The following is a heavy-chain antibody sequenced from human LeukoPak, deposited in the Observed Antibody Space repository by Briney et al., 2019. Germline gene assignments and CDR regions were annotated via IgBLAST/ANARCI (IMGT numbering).Heavy chain of an antibody. Sequence: GGSLRLSCAASGFTFSTHWMSWVRQAPGKGREWVANIRPDGSEKYFMDSVKGRLTISRDNAKNSLYLQMNSLRGEDTAVYYCARVSLVVVAASDAFDIWGQGTMVTVSS. CDR3: ARVSLVVVAASDAFDI. D-gene: IGHD2-15*01. V-gene: IGHV3-7*01. J-gene: IGHJ3*02. CDR2: IRPDGSEK. CDR1: GFTFSTHW.